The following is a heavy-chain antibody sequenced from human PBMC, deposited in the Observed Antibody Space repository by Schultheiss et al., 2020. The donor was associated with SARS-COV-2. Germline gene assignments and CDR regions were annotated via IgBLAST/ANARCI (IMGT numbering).Heavy chain of an antibody. CDR1: GDSINSTNW. CDR3: ARGMVYYYYGMDV. CDR2: INHSGST. D-gene: IGHD3-10*01. Sequence: SETLSLTCAVSGDSINSTNWWSWVRQPPGKGLEWIGEINHSGSTNYNPSLKSRVTISVDTSKNQFSLKLSSVTAADTAVYYCARGMVYYYYGMDVWGQGTMVTVSS. V-gene: IGHV4-4*02. J-gene: IGHJ6*02.